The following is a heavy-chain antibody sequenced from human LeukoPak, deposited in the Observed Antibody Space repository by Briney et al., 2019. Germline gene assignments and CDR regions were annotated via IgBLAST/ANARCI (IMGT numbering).Heavy chain of an antibody. J-gene: IGHJ4*02. V-gene: IGHV1-2*02. D-gene: IGHD4-11*01. Sequence: ASVKVSCKASGYTFTGYYMHWVRQAPGQGLEWMGWINPNSGGTNFAQNLQGRVTMTRDTPISTAYMELSRLTSDDTAVYYCARAHDYSNYVGAYWGQGTLVTVSS. CDR3: ARAHDYSNYVGAY. CDR2: INPNSGGT. CDR1: GYTFTGYY.